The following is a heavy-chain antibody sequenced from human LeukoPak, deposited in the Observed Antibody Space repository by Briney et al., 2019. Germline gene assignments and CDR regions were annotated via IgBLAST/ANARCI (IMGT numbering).Heavy chain of an antibody. Sequence: GGSLRLSCAASGFTFSNAWMSWVRQAPGKGLEWVSVIYSGGVTYYADSVKGRFTISRDTSKNTLFLQMNSLRAEDMAVYYCARGNSRDAFDIWGQGTVVTVSS. V-gene: IGHV3-53*01. CDR2: IYSGGVT. J-gene: IGHJ3*02. CDR3: ARGNSRDAFDI. D-gene: IGHD6-13*01. CDR1: GFTFSNAW.